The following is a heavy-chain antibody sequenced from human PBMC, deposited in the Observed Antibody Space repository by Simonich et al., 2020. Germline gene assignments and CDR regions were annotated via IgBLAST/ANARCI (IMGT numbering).Heavy chain of an antibody. J-gene: IGHJ3*02. Sequence: QLQLQESGPGLVKPSETLSLTCTVSGGSISSSSYYWGWIRQPPGKGLEWIGSIYYSGGTYYNPSLKGRVTHSGDTSKNQFSLKLSSVTAADTAVYYCARHAGFAFDIWGQGTMVTVSS. CDR2: IYYSGGT. CDR3: ARHAGFAFDI. V-gene: IGHV4-39*01. CDR1: GGSISSSSYY. D-gene: IGHD6-13*01.